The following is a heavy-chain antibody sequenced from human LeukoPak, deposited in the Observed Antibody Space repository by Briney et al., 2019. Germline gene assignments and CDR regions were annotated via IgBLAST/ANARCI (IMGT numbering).Heavy chain of an antibody. V-gene: IGHV1-2*02. CDR2: INPNSGGT. Sequence: ASVKVSCKASGYTFTGYYMHWVRQAPGQGLEWMGWINPNSGGTNYAQKFQGRVTMTRDTSISTAYMELSRLRPDDTAVYYCAREADYDSSGYYRDAFDIWGQGTMVTVSS. CDR3: AREADYDSSGYYRDAFDI. D-gene: IGHD3-22*01. CDR1: GYTFTGYY. J-gene: IGHJ3*02.